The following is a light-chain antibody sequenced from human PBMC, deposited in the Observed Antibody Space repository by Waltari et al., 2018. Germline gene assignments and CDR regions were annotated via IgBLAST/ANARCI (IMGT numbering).Light chain of an antibody. CDR2: KAS. CDR1: QSISNW. J-gene: IGKJ4*01. V-gene: IGKV1-5*03. Sequence: DIQMTQSPSTLSASVGDRFSITCRASQSISNWLAWYQQKPGKAPKLLIYKASTLESGVPSRFSGSGSGTEFNLTISSLQPDDFATYYCQQYNSYSLLTFGGGTKVEIK. CDR3: QQYNSYSLLT.